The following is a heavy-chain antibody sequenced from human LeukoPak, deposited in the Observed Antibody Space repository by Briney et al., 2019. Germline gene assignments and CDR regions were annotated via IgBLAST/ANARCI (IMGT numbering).Heavy chain of an antibody. Sequence: SETLSLTCTVSGGSISSYYWSWIRQPAGKGLEWIGRIYTSGSTNYNPSLKSRVTMSLDTSKNQFSLKLSSVTAADTAVYYCARGSWWEPTSMFDYWGQGTLVTVSS. J-gene: IGHJ4*02. CDR2: IYTSGST. CDR3: ARGSWWEPTSMFDY. CDR1: GGSISSYY. D-gene: IGHD1-26*01. V-gene: IGHV4-4*07.